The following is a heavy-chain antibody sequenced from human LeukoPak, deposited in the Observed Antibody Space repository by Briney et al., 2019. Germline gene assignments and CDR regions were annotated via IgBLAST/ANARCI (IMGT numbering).Heavy chain of an antibody. J-gene: IGHJ4*02. V-gene: IGHV2-70*04. CDR1: GFSLSTSGMR. CDR3: ARETSANYFDD. Sequence: SGPALVKPTQTLTLTCTFSGFSLSTSGMRVSWIRQPPGKALEWLARIDWDDDKFYSTSMKTRLTISKDTSKNQVVLTMTNMDPVDTATYYCARETSANYFDDWGQGSLVTVSS. CDR2: IDWDDDK.